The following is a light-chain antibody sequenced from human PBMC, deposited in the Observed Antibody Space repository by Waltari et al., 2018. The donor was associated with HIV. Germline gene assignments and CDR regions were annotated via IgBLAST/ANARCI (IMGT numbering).Light chain of an antibody. CDR1: SSDVGGYNY. CDR3: LYV. Sequence: QSALTQPASVSGSPGQSITISCTGTSSDVGGYNYVSWYQQHPGKAPKLMIYEVSNRPSGVSNRFSGSKSGNTASLTISGLQAEDEAASSSLYVFGTGTKVTVL. V-gene: IGLV2-14*01. J-gene: IGLJ1*01. CDR2: EVS.